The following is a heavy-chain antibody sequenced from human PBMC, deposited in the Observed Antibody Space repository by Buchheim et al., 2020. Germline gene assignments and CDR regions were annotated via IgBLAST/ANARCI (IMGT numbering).Heavy chain of an antibody. D-gene: IGHD2-21*01. CDR1: GFTFNNYN. Sequence: EVQLVESGGGLTQPGGSLRLSCAASGFTFNNYNMNWVRQAPGKGLEWISYISRDSRVIHYEDSVRGRFTISRDSAKNSLYLQMNSLRAEDTAVYFCARGGAPYFDSWGQGIL. CDR3: ARGGAPYFDS. J-gene: IGHJ4*02. V-gene: IGHV3-48*01. CDR2: ISRDSRVI.